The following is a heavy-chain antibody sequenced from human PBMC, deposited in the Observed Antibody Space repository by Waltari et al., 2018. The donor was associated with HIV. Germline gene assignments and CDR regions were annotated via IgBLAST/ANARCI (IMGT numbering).Heavy chain of an antibody. CDR2: RSHDGSNK. CDR1: GFSFSNYG. D-gene: IGHD3-10*01. V-gene: IGHV3-30*18. CDR3: AKDLRVPLCRWFGELYGF. J-gene: IGHJ4*01. Sequence: QVHLVESGGGVVQPGRSLRLSCAASGFSFSNYGIHWVRQAPGKGLEWLALRSHDGSNKYYSGSVKGRYTISSDNAKSTLYLQINSLRLEDAALYYCAKDLRVPLCRWFGELYGFWGQGTRVTVSS.